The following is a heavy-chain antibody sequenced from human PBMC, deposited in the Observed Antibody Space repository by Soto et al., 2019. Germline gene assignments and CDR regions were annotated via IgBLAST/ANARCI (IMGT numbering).Heavy chain of an antibody. Sequence: PGGSLRLSCAASGFAVSSNYMSWVRQAPGKGLEWVSAISGSGGSTYYADSVKGRFTISRDNSKNTLYLQMNSLRAEDTAVYYCAEDADIVVVVAATGTRGFDPWGQGTLVTVSS. CDR2: ISGSGGST. V-gene: IGHV3-23*01. CDR1: GFAVSSNY. D-gene: IGHD2-15*01. CDR3: AEDADIVVVVAATGTRGFDP. J-gene: IGHJ5*02.